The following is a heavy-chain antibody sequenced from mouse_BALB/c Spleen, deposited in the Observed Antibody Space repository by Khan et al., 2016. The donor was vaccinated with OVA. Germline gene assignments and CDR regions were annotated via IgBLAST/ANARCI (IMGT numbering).Heavy chain of an antibody. V-gene: IGHV2-3*01. J-gene: IGHJ2*01. CDR3: AKQRVCYFDY. CDR1: GFSLTSNG. Sequence: QVQLKQSGPGLVAPSQSLSITCTVSGFSLTSNGVSWVRQPPGKGLEWLGVIWGGGSINYHSVLKSRLSISKDNSKSQVFLKLNSLQTDDTATYYCAKQRVCYFDYWGQGTTLTVSS. CDR2: IWGGGSI.